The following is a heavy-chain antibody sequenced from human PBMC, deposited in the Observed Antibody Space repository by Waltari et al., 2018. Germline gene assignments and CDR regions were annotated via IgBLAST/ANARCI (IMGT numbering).Heavy chain of an antibody. CDR3: ARSPSFTIFGVGSFDY. Sequence: QVQLQESGPGLVKPSETLSLTCAVSGYSISSGYYWGWIRQPPGKGLEWIGSIYHSGSTYYNPSLKSRVTISVDTSKDQFSLKLSSVTAADTAVYYCARSPSFTIFGVGSFDYWGQGTLVTVSS. V-gene: IGHV4-38-2*01. CDR2: IYHSGST. CDR1: GYSISSGYY. J-gene: IGHJ4*02. D-gene: IGHD3-3*01.